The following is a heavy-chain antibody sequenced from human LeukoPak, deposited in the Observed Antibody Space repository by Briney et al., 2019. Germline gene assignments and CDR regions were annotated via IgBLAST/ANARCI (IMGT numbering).Heavy chain of an antibody. D-gene: IGHD3-10*01. Sequence: SETLSLTCTVSGYSISSGYYWGWIRQPPGKGLEWIGSIYHSGSTYYNPSLKSRVTISVDTSKNQFSLILSSVTAADTAVYYCARETGYTMVRGVTPAYYYYMDVWGKGTTVTVSS. V-gene: IGHV4-38-2*02. CDR3: ARETGYTMVRGVTPAYYYYMDV. CDR1: GYSISSGYY. CDR2: IYHSGST. J-gene: IGHJ6*03.